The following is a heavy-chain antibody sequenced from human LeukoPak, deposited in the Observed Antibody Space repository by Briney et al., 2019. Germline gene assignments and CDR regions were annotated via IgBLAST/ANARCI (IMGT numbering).Heavy chain of an antibody. J-gene: IGHJ5*02. CDR1: GFTFSSYG. Sequence: GGSLRLSCAASGFTFSSYGMHWVRQAPGKGLEWVAVIWYDGSNKYYADSVKGRFTISRDNSKNTLYLQMNSLRAEGTAVYYCARGAAAGTYNWFDPWGQGTLVTVSS. CDR2: IWYDGSNK. D-gene: IGHD6-13*01. V-gene: IGHV3-33*01. CDR3: ARGAAAGTYNWFDP.